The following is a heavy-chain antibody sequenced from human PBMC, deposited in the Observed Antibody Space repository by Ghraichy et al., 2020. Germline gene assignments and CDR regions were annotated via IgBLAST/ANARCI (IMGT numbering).Heavy chain of an antibody. Sequence: ASVKVSCKASGYTFTSYDITWMRQATGQGLEWVGWMNPKKGNTGQAQKFLDRVSFTKDTSTSTAYMELRGLRSDDTAVYFCARAECENSDCRRYKNLDVWGQGTTVTVSS. CDR2: MNPKKGNT. J-gene: IGHJ6*02. V-gene: IGHV1-8*01. CDR3: ARAECENSDCRRYKNLDV. D-gene: IGHD5-24*01. CDR1: GYTFTSYD.